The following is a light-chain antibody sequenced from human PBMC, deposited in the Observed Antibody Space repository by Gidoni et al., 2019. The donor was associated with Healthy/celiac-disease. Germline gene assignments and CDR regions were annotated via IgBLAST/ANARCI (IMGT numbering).Light chain of an antibody. Sequence: EIVLTQSPGTLSLSPGERATLSCRASQSVSSRNLARLPELLIYGASSRATGIPDRFSGSGSGTDFTLTISRLEPEDFAVYYCQQYGSSQWTFGQGTKVEIK. CDR3: QQYGSSQWT. CDR2: GAS. V-gene: IGKV3-20*01. J-gene: IGKJ1*01. CDR1: QSVSSR.